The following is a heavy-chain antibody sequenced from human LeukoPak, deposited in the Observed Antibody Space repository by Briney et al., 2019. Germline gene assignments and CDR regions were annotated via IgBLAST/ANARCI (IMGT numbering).Heavy chain of an antibody. CDR1: GGSISSGGYS. CDR3: ARAQTSMEYYFDY. D-gene: IGHD2/OR15-2a*01. CDR2: ICHSGST. J-gene: IGHJ4*02. V-gene: IGHV4-30-2*01. Sequence: PSETLSLTCAVSGGSISSGGYSWSWIRQPPGKGLEWIGYICHSGSTYYNPSLKSRVTISVDRSKNQFSLKLSSVTAADTAVYYCARAQTSMEYYFDYWGQGTLVTVSS.